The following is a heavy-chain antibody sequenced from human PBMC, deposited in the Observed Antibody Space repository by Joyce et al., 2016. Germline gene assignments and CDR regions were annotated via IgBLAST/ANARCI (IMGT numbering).Heavy chain of an antibody. V-gene: IGHV4-59*01. CDR1: GDSITGYY. CDR2: IYNGGRSRYNSPFI. J-gene: IGHJ4*02. CDR3: ARGRPQNY. Sequence: QVQLQESGPRLVEPSQTLSLSCSVSGDSITGYYWNWIRQTPGKGLEWLGFIYNGGRSRYNSPFINYNPSLEGRLTLSLDTSKNQFSLKLTSVTAADTAIYFCARGRPQNYWGQGTLVTVSS.